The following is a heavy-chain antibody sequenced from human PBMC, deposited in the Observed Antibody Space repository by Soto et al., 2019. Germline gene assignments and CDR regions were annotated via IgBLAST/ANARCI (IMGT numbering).Heavy chain of an antibody. CDR3: ARAITAVAGNNWFAP. J-gene: IGHJ5*02. CDR2: IYYSGST. V-gene: IGHV4-59*01. D-gene: IGHD6-19*01. CDR1: GGSISSYY. Sequence: SETLSLTCTVSGGSISSYYWSWIRQPPGKGLEWIGYIYYSGSTNYNPSLKSRVTISVDTSKTQFPLRLISVTAADRAVFYFARAITAVAGNNWFAPWGQGPLVTVSS.